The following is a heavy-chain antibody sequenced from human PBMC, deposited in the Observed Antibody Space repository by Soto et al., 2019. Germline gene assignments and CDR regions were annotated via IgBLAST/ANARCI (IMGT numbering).Heavy chain of an antibody. J-gene: IGHJ4*02. CDR3: ARGQVVAAQH. D-gene: IGHD2-15*01. V-gene: IGHV4-30-2*01. CDR1: GGSISSGGYS. Sequence: QLQLQESGSGLVKPSQTLSLTCAVSGGSISSGGYSWSWIRQPPGKGLEWIGYIYHSGSTYYNPSLQSRVPISVDRSKKQFSLKPSSVTAADTAVYYCARGQVVAAQHWGQGTLVTVSS. CDR2: IYHSGST.